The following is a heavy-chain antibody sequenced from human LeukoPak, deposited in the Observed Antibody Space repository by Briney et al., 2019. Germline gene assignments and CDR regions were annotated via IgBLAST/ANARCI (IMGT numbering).Heavy chain of an antibody. CDR2: IRSKTDGGTT. Sequence: GGSLRLSCAASGFAFRDAWMTWVRQAPGKGLEWVGRIRSKTDGGTTDYAVSVQGRFTISRDDSKNTLYLQMSSLKTEDTAVYYCAKHIYGVVSIQQWGQGTLVTVSS. CDR1: GFAFRDAW. J-gene: IGHJ1*01. D-gene: IGHD3-3*01. CDR3: AKHIYGVVSIQQ. V-gene: IGHV3-15*01.